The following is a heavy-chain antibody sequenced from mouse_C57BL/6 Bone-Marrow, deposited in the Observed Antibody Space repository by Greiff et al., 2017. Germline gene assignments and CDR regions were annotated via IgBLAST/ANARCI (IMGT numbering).Heavy chain of an antibody. CDR1: GYTFTSYW. Sequence: QVQLQQPGTELVKPGASVKLSCKASGYTFTSYWMHWVKQRPGQGLEWIGNINPSNGGTNYNEKFKSKATLTVDKSSSTAYMQLSSLTSEDSAVYYCARSSQTAQAPRAMDYWGQGTSVTVSS. D-gene: IGHD3-2*02. CDR3: ARSSQTAQAPRAMDY. J-gene: IGHJ4*01. CDR2: INPSNGGT. V-gene: IGHV1-53*01.